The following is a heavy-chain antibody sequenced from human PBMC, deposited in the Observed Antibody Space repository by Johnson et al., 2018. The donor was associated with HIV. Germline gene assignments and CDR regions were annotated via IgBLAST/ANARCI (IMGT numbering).Heavy chain of an antibody. CDR2: INWNGGST. CDR1: GFTFSSYW. Sequence: VQLVDSGGGLVQPGGSLRLSCAASGFTFSSYWMHWVRQAPGKGLEWVSGINWNGGSTGYADSVKGRFTISRDNAKNSLYLQMNSLRAEETALYYCARVTRYNWNSDAFDIWGQGTMVTVSS. CDR3: ARVTRYNWNSDAFDI. D-gene: IGHD1-1*01. J-gene: IGHJ3*02. V-gene: IGHV3-20*04.